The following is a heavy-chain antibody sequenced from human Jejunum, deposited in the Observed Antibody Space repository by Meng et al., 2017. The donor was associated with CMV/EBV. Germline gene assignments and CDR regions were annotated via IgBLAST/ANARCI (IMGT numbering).Heavy chain of an antibody. D-gene: IGHD3-22*01. CDR2: IRQDGSEK. V-gene: IGHV3-7*01. Sequence: EFTFNTYWMGWVRQAPGKGLEGVANIRQDGSEKYYVDSVKGRFTISRDNARNSLYLQMNSLRAEDTALYYCTRANRDSKYYAVDVWGQGTKVTVSS. CDR1: EFTFNTYW. J-gene: IGHJ6*02. CDR3: TRANRDSKYYAVDV.